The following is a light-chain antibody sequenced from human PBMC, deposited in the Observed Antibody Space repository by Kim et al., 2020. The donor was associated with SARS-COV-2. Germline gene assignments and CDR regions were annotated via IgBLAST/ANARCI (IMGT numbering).Light chain of an antibody. CDR1: QSLVFSDGKTY. V-gene: IGKV2-30*01. Sequence: DVIMTQSPLSLPVTLGQPASISCRSSQSLVFSDGKTYLNLFHQRPGQSPRCLIYKVSNRDSGVPDRFSGSGSGTDFTLKISRVEAEDVGVYYCMYGTHWPPSFTFGGGIKVDIK. CDR2: KVS. J-gene: IGKJ4*01. CDR3: MYGTHWPPSFT.